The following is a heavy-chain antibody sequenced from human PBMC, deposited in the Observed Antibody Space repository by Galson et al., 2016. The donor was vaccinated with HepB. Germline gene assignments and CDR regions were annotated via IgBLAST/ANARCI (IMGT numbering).Heavy chain of an antibody. CDR2: INHSGST. V-gene: IGHV4-34*01. J-gene: IGHJ6*02. CDR3: ARVMTTVRRRFGRTLTSYAMDV. D-gene: IGHD4-11*01. Sequence: ATLSLTCAVYGGSFSGYYWSWIRQSPGKGLEWIGVINHSGSTNYNPSLNNQVTISVVASKNQFSLKMNAVTAADTAVYYCARVMTTVRRRFGRTLTSYAMDVWGQGTTVTVSS. CDR1: GGSFSGYY.